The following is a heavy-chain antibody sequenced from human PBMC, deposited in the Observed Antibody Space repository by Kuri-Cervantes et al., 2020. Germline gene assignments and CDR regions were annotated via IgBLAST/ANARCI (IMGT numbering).Heavy chain of an antibody. J-gene: IGHJ3*02. Sequence: GESLKISCAASGFTFSSYGMHWVRQAPGKGLEWVSVIYSGGSTYYADSVKGRFTISRHNSKNTLYLQMNSLRAEDTAVYYCARLGYSSSVDAFDIWGQGTMVTVSS. CDR3: ARLGYSSSVDAFDI. D-gene: IGHD6-13*01. CDR2: IYSGGST. CDR1: GFTFSSYG. V-gene: IGHV3-NL1*01.